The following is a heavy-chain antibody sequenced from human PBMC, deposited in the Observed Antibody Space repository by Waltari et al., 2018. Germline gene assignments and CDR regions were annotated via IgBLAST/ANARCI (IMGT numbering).Heavy chain of an antibody. Sequence: EVQLVESGGGLIQPGGSLSLSCAASGFNVFSNYMRWVRQAPGKGLEWVSVIYSGGGTTSYADSVKGRFTISRDDSRNIVYLQMNSLRADDTAVYYCARDRGASGYDFDYWGQGVLVTVSS. D-gene: IGHD5-12*01. V-gene: IGHV3-53*01. CDR3: ARDRGASGYDFDY. CDR1: GFNVFSNY. J-gene: IGHJ4*02. CDR2: IYSGGGTT.